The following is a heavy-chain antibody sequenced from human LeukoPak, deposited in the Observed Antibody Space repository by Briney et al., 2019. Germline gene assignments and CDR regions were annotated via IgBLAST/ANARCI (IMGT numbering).Heavy chain of an antibody. CDR3: ARGWDSSSRDY. Sequence: SETLSLTCTVSGGSISSYYWSWIRQPPGKGLEWIGYIDYSGSTNYNPSLKSRVTISVDTSKNQFSLKLSSVTAADTAVYYCARGWDSSSRDYWGQGTLVTVSS. V-gene: IGHV4-59*01. CDR1: GGSISSYY. D-gene: IGHD6-6*01. CDR2: IDYSGST. J-gene: IGHJ4*02.